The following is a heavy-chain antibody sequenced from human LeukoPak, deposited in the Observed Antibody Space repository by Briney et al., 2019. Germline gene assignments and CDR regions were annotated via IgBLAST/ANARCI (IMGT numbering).Heavy chain of an antibody. D-gene: IGHD2-15*01. CDR1: GYTFTDYY. V-gene: IGHV1-18*04. CDR3: AREVIVAATRRGDYYYYGMDV. J-gene: IGHJ6*02. Sequence: ASVKVSCKASGYTFTDYYIHWVRQAPGQGLEWMGWISAYNGNTNYAQKLQGRVTMTTDTSTSTAYMELSSLRSEDTAVYYCAREVIVAATRRGDYYYYGMDVWGQGTTVTVSS. CDR2: ISAYNGNT.